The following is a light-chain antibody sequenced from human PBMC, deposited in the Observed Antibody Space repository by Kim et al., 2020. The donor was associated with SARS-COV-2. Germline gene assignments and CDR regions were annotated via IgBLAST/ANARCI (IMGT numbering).Light chain of an antibody. V-gene: IGKV1-39*01. J-gene: IGKJ4*01. CDR1: QRIRSY. CDR2: AAS. Sequence: DIQMTQSPSSLSASVGARVNITCRASQRIRSYLNWYQQQPGIAPKLLIYAASSLQIEVPSRFSGSGSGTDVTLTISSLQPEDFATDYWLQSFSTPLLTFGGGTKLEI. CDR3: LQSFSTPLLT.